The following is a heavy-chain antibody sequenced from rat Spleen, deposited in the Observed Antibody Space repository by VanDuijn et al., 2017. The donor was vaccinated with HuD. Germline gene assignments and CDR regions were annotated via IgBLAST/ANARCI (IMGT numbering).Heavy chain of an antibody. CDR2: INYDGGGT. CDR3: TTDKIVFNY. V-gene: IGHV5-20*01. Sequence: EVQLVESGGGLVQPGRSLKLSCAASGFTFDDFYMAWIRQAPTKGLEWVASINYDGGGTYYRDSVKGRFTISRDNAKSSLYLQMDSLGSEDTATYYCTTDKIVFNYWGQGVMVTVSS. CDR1: GFTFDDFY. J-gene: IGHJ2*01.